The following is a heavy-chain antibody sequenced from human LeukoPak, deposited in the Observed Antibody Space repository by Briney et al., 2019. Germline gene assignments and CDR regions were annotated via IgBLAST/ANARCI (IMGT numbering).Heavy chain of an antibody. V-gene: IGHV4-4*07. D-gene: IGHD4-17*01. CDR3: AGSTVTTYYGMDV. Sequence: SETLSLTCTVSGGSIRSNYWGWIRQPAGKGLEWVGRIGRIYTSGNTNYNPSLKSRVTVSLDTSKNQFSLKLSSVTAADTAVYYCAGSTVTTYYGMDVWGQGTTVTVSS. J-gene: IGHJ6*02. CDR1: GGSIRSNY. CDR2: IYTSGNT.